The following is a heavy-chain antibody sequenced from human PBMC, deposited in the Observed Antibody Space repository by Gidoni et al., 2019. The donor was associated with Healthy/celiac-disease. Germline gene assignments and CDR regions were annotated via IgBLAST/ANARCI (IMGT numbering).Heavy chain of an antibody. D-gene: IGHD2-8*02. CDR1: GASISSSSYY. CDR2: IYYSGST. CDR3: ARVRILLGFDY. V-gene: IGHV4-39*07. J-gene: IGHJ4*02. Sequence: QLQLQESGPGLVKPSETLSLTCTVSGASISSSSYYWGWIRQPPGKGLEWIGSIYYSGSTYYNPSLKSRVTVSVDTSKNQFSLKLSSVTAADTAVYYCARVRILLGFDYWGQGTLVTVSS.